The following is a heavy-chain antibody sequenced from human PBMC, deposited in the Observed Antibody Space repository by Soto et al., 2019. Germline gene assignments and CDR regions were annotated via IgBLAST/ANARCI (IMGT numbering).Heavy chain of an antibody. CDR1: GFTFSSYA. CDR2: ISGSGGST. Sequence: PGGSLRLSCEASGFTFSSYAMSWVRQAPGKGLEWVSAISGSGGSTDYADSVRGRFTISRDNSKNTLFLQMSSLRAEDTAVYYCAKDQFHAVVTASIFDPWGQGTLVTVSS. V-gene: IGHV3-23*01. CDR3: AKDQFHAVVTASIFDP. J-gene: IGHJ5*02. D-gene: IGHD2-21*02.